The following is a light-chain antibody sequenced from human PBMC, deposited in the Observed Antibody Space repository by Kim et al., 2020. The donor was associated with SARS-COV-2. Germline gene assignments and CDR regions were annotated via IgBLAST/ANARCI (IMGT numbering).Light chain of an antibody. CDR1: QSVSSN. CDR2: HAS. J-gene: IGKJ3*01. CDR3: QQYNNWPLS. Sequence: PGERATLSCRASQSVSSNLAWYQQKPGQGPRLLIYHASNRVTGIPARFSGSGSGTDFTLSISSLEPEDFAVYYCQQYNNWPLSFGPGTKVDIK. V-gene: IGKV3-11*01.